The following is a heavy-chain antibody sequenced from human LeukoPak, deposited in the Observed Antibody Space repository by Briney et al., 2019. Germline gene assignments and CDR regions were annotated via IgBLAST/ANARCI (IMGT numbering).Heavy chain of an antibody. D-gene: IGHD3-3*01. V-gene: IGHV4-61*02. J-gene: IGHJ6*03. CDR2: IYTSGST. CDR1: GGSISSGSYY. Sequence: PSETLSLTCTVSGGSISSGSYYWSWIRRPAGKGLEWIGRIYTSGSTNYNPSLKSRVTISVDTSKNQFSLKLSSVTAADTAVYYCARERTIFGTPYYYYMDVWGKGTTVTVSS. CDR3: ARERTIFGTPYYYYMDV.